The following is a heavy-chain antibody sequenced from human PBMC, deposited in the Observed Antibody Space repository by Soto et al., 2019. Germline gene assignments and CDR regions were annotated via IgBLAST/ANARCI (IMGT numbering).Heavy chain of an antibody. Sequence: ASVKVSCKASGYTFTSDAMHWVRQAPGQRLEWMGWINAGNGNTKYSQKFQGRVTITRDTSASTAYMELSSLRSEDTAVYYCARFRLIRGSYDAFDIWGQGTRVTVSS. CDR1: GYTFTSDA. V-gene: IGHV1-3*01. J-gene: IGHJ3*02. CDR3: ARFRLIRGSYDAFDI. D-gene: IGHD3-16*01. CDR2: INAGNGNT.